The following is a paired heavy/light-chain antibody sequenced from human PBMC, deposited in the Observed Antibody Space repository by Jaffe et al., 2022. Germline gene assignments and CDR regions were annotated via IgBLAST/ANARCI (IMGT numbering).Heavy chain of an antibody. Sequence: QVQLEQRGGGLLKPSEPLSLTCAVFGGSFTDNYYWSWVRQPPGKGLEWIGEINHRRTAKYNPSLKSRVTLSIDLSKNEFSLRVNSTTAADTAVYYCARIKNSMDVWGEGTTVVVSS. J-gene: IGHJ6*04. V-gene: IGHV4-34*02. CDR2: INHRRTA. CDR3: ARIKNSMDV. CDR1: GGSFTDNYY.
Light chain of an antibody. CDR3: QQYDNVRT. CDR1: QSVSIW. CDR2: KSS. V-gene: IGKV1-5*03. J-gene: IGKJ1*01. Sequence: DIQMTQSPSTLSASIGDRVTITCRASQSVSIWLAWYQQKAGQAPSLLIYKSSTLQEGVPSRFSGSGSGTEFTLTINGLQPDDVATYYCQQYDNVRTFGQGTRVEIK.